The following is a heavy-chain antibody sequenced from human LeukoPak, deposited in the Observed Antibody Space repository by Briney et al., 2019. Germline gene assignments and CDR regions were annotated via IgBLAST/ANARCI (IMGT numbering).Heavy chain of an antibody. CDR1: GFTLSSYA. V-gene: IGHV3-48*04. D-gene: IGHD5-18*01. CDR3: ARRATTERGHSYGLDY. CDR2: ISSSGSTV. J-gene: IGHJ4*01. Sequence: GGSLRLSCAASGFTLSSYAMSWVRQAPGKGLEWVSHISSSGSTVYYAEPVKGRITISRDNTKNSLYLQMNSLRAEDTAVYYCARRATTERGHSYGLDYWGQGTLVTVSS.